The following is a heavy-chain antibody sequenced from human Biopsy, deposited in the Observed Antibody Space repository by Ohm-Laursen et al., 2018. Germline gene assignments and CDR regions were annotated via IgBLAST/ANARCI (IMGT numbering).Heavy chain of an antibody. CDR1: GYTLTELS. CDR3: AADINVWNVNY. V-gene: IGHV1-24*01. Sequence: GASVKVSCKVSGYTLTELSMHWVRQAPGRGLEWMGGLAPENGKTIYAQKFQGRVTMTEDTSTDTAYMELSSLRSEDTAVHYYAADINVWNVNYWGQGTQVTVSS. CDR2: LAPENGKT. J-gene: IGHJ4*02. D-gene: IGHD1-1*01.